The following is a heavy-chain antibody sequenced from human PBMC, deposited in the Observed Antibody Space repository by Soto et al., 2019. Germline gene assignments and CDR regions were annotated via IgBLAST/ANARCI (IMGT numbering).Heavy chain of an antibody. J-gene: IGHJ4*02. Sequence: SSEKVSCKASGGTFSSYAISWVRQAPGQGLEWMGVVIPILVIANYAQKFQGRVTITADQSTSTAYMELGTLRSEDTAVCYCARLLAAAGKDFDYWGQGTLVTVSS. V-gene: IGHV1-69*10. CDR3: ARLLAAAGKDFDY. CDR1: GGTFSSYA. CDR2: VIPILVIA. D-gene: IGHD6-13*01.